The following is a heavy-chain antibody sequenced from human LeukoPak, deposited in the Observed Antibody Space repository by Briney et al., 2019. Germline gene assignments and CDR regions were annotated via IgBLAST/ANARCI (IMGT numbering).Heavy chain of an antibody. Sequence: GGSLRLSCAASGFTFSSYWMSWVRQAPGKGLGWVANIKQDGSEKYYVDSVKGRFTISRDNAKNSLYLQMNSLRAEDTAVYYCARGPPLRFFDYWGQGTLVTVSS. CDR2: IKQDGSEK. V-gene: IGHV3-7*01. D-gene: IGHD3-3*01. CDR1: GFTFSSYW. CDR3: ARGPPLRFFDY. J-gene: IGHJ4*02.